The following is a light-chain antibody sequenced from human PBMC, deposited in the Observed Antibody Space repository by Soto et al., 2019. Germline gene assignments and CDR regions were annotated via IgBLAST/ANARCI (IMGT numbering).Light chain of an antibody. V-gene: IGLV2-14*01. J-gene: IGLJ2*01. Sequence: QSALTQPTSVSGSPGQSITISCTGSNSDIGDYNSVSWYQHHPGKAPKLIISELNTRPSGVSSRFSGSKSGNTASLTISGLQAEDEADYYCSSYSDTSTLLFGGGTEVTVL. CDR3: SSYSDTSTLL. CDR1: NSDIGDYNS. CDR2: ELN.